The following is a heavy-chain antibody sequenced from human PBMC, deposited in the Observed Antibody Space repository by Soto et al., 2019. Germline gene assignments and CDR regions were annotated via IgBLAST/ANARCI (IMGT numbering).Heavy chain of an antibody. V-gene: IGHV3-64*01. Sequence: GSLRLSCAASGFTFSSYTMHWVRQAPGKGLEYVSAISSNGGSTYYANSVKGRFTISRDNSKNTLYLQMGSLRAEDMAVYYCAKSADYDFWSGYAPPYYYYMDVWGKGTTVTVSS. CDR3: AKSADYDFWSGYAPPYYYYMDV. J-gene: IGHJ6*03. CDR2: ISSNGGST. CDR1: GFTFSSYT. D-gene: IGHD3-3*01.